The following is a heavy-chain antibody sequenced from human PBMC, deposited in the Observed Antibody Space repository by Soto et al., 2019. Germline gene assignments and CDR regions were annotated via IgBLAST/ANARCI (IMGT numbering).Heavy chain of an antibody. CDR1: GGTFSSYT. CDR3: ARVATIAAAGDRYFDY. J-gene: IGHJ4*02. Sequence: SVKVSCKASGGTFSSYTISWVRQAPGQGLEWMGRIIPILGIANYAQKFQGRVTITADKSTSTAYMELSSLRSEDTAVYYCARVATIAAAGDRYFDYWGQGTLVTVSS. CDR2: IIPILGIA. D-gene: IGHD6-13*01. V-gene: IGHV1-69*02.